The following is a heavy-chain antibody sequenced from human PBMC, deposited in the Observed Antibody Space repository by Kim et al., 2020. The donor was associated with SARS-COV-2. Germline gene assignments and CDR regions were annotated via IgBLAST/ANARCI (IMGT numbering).Heavy chain of an antibody. D-gene: IGHD2-21*02. J-gene: IGHJ1*01. CDR3: ARHEGSYCGGDCYPEYFQH. Sequence: SETLSLTCTVSGGSISSSSYYWGWIRQPPGKGLEWIGSIYYSGSTYYNPSLKSRVTISVDTSKNQFSLKLSSVTAADTAVYYCARHEGSYCGGDCYPEYFQHWGQGTLVTVSS. CDR1: GGSISSSSYY. V-gene: IGHV4-39*01. CDR2: IYYSGST.